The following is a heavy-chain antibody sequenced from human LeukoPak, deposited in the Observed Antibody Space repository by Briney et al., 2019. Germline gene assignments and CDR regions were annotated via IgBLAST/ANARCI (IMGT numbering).Heavy chain of an antibody. Sequence: TGGSLRLSCAASEITFSSYAMNWVRQAPGKGLEWVSVISGSGGITYYADSVKGRFTISRDNSKNTLYLQMNSLRAEDTAVYYCAKSVSSSTKYYFDYWGQGTLVTASS. CDR1: EITFSSYA. CDR3: AKSVSSSTKYYFDY. J-gene: IGHJ4*02. V-gene: IGHV3-23*01. CDR2: ISGSGGIT. D-gene: IGHD6-13*01.